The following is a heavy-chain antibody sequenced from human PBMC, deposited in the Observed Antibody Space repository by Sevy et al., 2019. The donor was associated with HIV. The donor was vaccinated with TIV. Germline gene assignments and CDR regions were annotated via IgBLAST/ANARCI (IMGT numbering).Heavy chain of an antibody. J-gene: IGHJ4*02. CDR3: ARAVGILYESEFYFDD. Sequence: SETLSLTCTVSGGSISSDYWSWIRQPPGKGLEWIGYIYYSGSTSYKPSLRGRVTISIDTSKNQFSLKLSSVTAADTAVYYCARAVGILYESEFYFDDWGQGTLVTVSS. CDR1: GGSISSDY. V-gene: IGHV4-59*01. CDR2: IYYSGST. D-gene: IGHD2-21*01.